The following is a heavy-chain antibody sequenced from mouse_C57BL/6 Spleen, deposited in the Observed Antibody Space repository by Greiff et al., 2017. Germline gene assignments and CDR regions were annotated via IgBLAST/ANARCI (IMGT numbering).Heavy chain of an antibody. Sequence: VQLQQSGAELVRPGASVKLSCTASGFTIKDYYMHWVKQRPEHGLEWIGRIDPEDGDTEYAPKFQGKATMTADTSSNTAYLQLSSLTSEDTAVYYCTMSDYEGGAMDYWGQGTSVTVSA. CDR2: IDPEDGDT. CDR1: GFTIKDYY. J-gene: IGHJ4*01. CDR3: TMSDYEGGAMDY. D-gene: IGHD2-4*01. V-gene: IGHV14-1*01.